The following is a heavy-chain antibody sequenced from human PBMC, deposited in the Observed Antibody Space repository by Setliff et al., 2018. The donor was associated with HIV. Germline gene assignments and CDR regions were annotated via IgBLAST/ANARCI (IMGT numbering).Heavy chain of an antibody. CDR1: GYIFTDYA. J-gene: IGHJ5*01. CDR2: IDINTGSP. Sequence: ASVKVSCKASGYIFTDYALNWVRQAPGQGLEWVAWIDINTGSPSYAQGFTGGFVFSSDTSVSTAYLQITSLKPEDTAVYYCARSHYNFRSAYYTGTNWFDSWGQGTLVTVSS. D-gene: IGHD3-3*01. V-gene: IGHV7-4-1*02. CDR3: ARSHYNFRSAYYTGTNWFDS.